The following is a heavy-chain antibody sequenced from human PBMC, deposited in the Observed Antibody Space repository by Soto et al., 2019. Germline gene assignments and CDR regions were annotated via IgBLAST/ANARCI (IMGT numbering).Heavy chain of an antibody. CDR3: ARVTGTIYYYYYYMDV. CDR2: ISAYNGNT. Sequence: GASVKVSCKASGYTFSSYGMSWVRQAPGQGLEWMGWISAYNGNTNYAQKLQGRVTMTTDTSTSTAYMELRSLRSDDTAVYYCARVTGTIYYYYYYMDVWGKGTTVTVSS. CDR1: GYTFSSYG. D-gene: IGHD1-7*01. J-gene: IGHJ6*03. V-gene: IGHV1-18*01.